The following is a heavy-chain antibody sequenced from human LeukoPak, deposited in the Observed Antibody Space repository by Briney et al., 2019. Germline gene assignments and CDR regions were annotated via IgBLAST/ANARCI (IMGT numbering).Heavy chain of an antibody. CDR2: ISAYNGNT. J-gene: IGHJ4*02. CDR3: AREEWLVGPTTW. Sequence: ASVKVSCKASGYTFTSYGISWVRQAPGQGLEWMGWISAYNGNTNYAQKLQGRVTMTTDTSTSTAYMELSSLRSEDTAVYYCAREEWLVGPTTWWGQGTLVTVSS. D-gene: IGHD6-19*01. CDR1: GYTFTSYG. V-gene: IGHV1-18*01.